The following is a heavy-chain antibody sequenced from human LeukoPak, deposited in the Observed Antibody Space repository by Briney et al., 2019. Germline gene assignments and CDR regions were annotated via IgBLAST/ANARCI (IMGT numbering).Heavy chain of an antibody. CDR3: AGDSTNWFDP. CDR2: INHSGTT. V-gene: IGHV4-34*01. D-gene: IGHD3-10*01. J-gene: IGHJ5*02. CDR1: GGSFSGYY. Sequence: PSETLSLTCAVYGGSFSGYYWSWIRQPPGKGLEWIGEINHSGTTNYNPSLKSRVTISVDTSKNQFSLKLSSVTAADTAVYYCAGDSTNWFDPWGQGTLVTVSS.